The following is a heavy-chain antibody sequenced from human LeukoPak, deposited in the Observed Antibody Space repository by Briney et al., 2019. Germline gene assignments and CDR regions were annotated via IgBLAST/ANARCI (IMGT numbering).Heavy chain of an antibody. CDR2: IPYDGAYK. Sequence: GGSLRLSCAASGFTFSRYGMHWVRQAPGKGLEWVAFIPYDGAYKYYADSVKGRFTISRDDSKSMVYLQVNSLRPEYTAVYYCAKRDSKSSGYSFDHWGQGTLVTVSS. D-gene: IGHD3-22*01. V-gene: IGHV3-30*02. CDR1: GFTFSRYG. CDR3: AKRDSKSSGYSFDH. J-gene: IGHJ4*02.